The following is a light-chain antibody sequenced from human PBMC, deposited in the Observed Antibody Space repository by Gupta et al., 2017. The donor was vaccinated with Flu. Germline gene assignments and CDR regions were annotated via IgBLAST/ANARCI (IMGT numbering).Light chain of an antibody. Sequence: EIVLTQSPATLSLSPGDRATLSCRASQSVGSYLAWYQQKPGQAPRLLIYDASNRAVGTPVRFSGSGTGTDFTLTISRVEPEDFAVYYCQRRSNWPPYTFGQGTKLEIK. CDR1: QSVGSY. CDR2: DAS. V-gene: IGKV3-11*01. CDR3: QRRSNWPPYT. J-gene: IGKJ2*01.